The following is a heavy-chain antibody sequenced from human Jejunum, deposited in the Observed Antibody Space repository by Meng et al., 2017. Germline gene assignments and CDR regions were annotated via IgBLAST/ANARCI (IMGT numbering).Heavy chain of an antibody. CDR2: IDYTGTT. V-gene: IGHV4-39*07. Sequence: QLQSQGSGPGLVKPSETRSIPCTVSGDSTNLTDFWGWIRQAPGKGLEWIGSIDYTGTTYYNPSLKSRVTISVDTSKNHFSLKLNSVTAADTALYFCARDDSVFNWFFFWGQGTLVTVSS. J-gene: IGHJ5*01. CDR3: ARDDSVFNWFFF. CDR1: GDSTNLTDF. D-gene: IGHD2-8*01.